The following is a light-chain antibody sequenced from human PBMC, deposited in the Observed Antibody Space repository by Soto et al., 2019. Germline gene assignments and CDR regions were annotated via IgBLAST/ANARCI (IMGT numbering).Light chain of an antibody. Sequence: QSVLTQPPSVSAAPGQTVTISCSGSDSNIGKDHVSWYQQFPGTAPKLLIYENNKRPSGIPDRFSGSKSGTSATLDITGLQTGDEADYYCGTWDSGLSAGVIGGGTKLTVL. V-gene: IGLV1-51*02. CDR1: DSNIGKDH. CDR3: GTWDSGLSAGV. J-gene: IGLJ3*02. CDR2: ENN.